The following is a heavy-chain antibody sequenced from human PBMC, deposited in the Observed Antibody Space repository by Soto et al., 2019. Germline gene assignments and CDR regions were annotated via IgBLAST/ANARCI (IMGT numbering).Heavy chain of an antibody. CDR1: GYTFSSYA. Sequence: ASVKVSCKASGYTFSSYAMHWVRQAPVQRLEWMGWINAGYGNTKSSQKFQDRVTISRDTSASTAYMELTSLRSEDTSVYYCARDTGDGTFDFWGQGTLVTVSS. J-gene: IGHJ4*02. D-gene: IGHD1-1*01. CDR3: ARDTGDGTFDF. V-gene: IGHV1-3*01. CDR2: INAGYGNT.